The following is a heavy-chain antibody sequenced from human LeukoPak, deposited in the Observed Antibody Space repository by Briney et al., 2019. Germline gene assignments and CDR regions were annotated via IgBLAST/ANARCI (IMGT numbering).Heavy chain of an antibody. CDR1: GGSFSGYY. D-gene: IGHD5-18*01. CDR2: INHSGST. Sequence: ASETLSLTCAVYGGSFSGYYWSWIRQPPGKGLEWIGEINHSGSTNYNPSLKSRVTISVDTSKNQFSLKLSSVTAADTAVYYCARGGYSYGLSAYFDYWGQGTLVTVSS. J-gene: IGHJ4*02. CDR3: ARGGYSYGLSAYFDY. V-gene: IGHV4-34*01.